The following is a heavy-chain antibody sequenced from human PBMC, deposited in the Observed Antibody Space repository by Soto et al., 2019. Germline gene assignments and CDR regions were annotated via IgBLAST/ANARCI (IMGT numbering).Heavy chain of an antibody. CDR3: AREADSSGWYAFDI. CDR1: GFTFSSYG. D-gene: IGHD6-19*01. V-gene: IGHV3-33*08. CDR2: IWYDGSNK. Sequence: GGSLRLSCAASGFTFSSYGMHWVRQAPGKGLEWVAVIWYDGSNKYYADSVKGRFTISRDNSKNTLYLQMNSLRAEDTAVDYCAREADSSGWYAFDIWGQGTMVTVSS. J-gene: IGHJ3*02.